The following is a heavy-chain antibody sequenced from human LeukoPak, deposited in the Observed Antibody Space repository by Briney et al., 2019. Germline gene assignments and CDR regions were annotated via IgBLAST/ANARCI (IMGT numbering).Heavy chain of an antibody. J-gene: IGHJ4*02. V-gene: IGHV4-61*02. CDR1: GGSISSGSFY. CDR3: ARDGGTYYDFWSGY. Sequence: PSETLSLTCTVSGGSISSGSFYWSWIRQPAGKGPEWIGRIHTSGNTNYNPSLKSRVTISVDTSKNQFSLKLSSVTAADTAVYYCARDGGTYYDFWSGYWGQGTLVTVSS. CDR2: IHTSGNT. D-gene: IGHD3-3*01.